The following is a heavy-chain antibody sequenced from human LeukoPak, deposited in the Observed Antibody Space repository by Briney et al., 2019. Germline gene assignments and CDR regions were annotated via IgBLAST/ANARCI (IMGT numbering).Heavy chain of an antibody. V-gene: IGHV1-69*05. J-gene: IGHJ4*02. Sequence: SVKVSCKASGGTVTSYAISWVRQAPGQGREWRGGIIPIFGTANYAQKFQGRVTITTDESTSTAYMELSSLRSEDTAVYYCARGIVLRNYYYDSSGQTSLDYWGQGTLVTVSS. D-gene: IGHD3-22*01. CDR2: IIPIFGTA. CDR1: GGTVTSYA. CDR3: ARGIVLRNYYYDSSGQTSLDY.